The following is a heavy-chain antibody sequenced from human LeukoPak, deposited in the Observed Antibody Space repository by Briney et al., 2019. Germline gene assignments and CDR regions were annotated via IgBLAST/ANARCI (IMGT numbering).Heavy chain of an antibody. D-gene: IGHD1-7*01. V-gene: IGHV3-21*01. CDR1: GFTFNTYS. CDR3: ARVNPTNWNYFY. J-gene: IGHJ4*02. Sequence: GGSLRLSCAASGFTFNTYSMSWVRQAPGKGLEWVSIISRASESIFYADSVKGRFTISRDNAKNSLYLQMNGLRAEDTAVYYCARVNPTNWNYFYWGQGTLVTVSS. CDR2: ISRASESI.